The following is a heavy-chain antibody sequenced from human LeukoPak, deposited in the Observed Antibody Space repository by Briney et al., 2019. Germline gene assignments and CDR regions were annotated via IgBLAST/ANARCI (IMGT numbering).Heavy chain of an antibody. D-gene: IGHD5-18*01. Sequence: GGSLRLSCAASGFTFSSSGMHWVRQAPGEGLEWVAVIWSDGSDKYYSDSVKGRFTISRDNSKNTLYLQMNSLRAEDTAVYYCARDRGYSYIDHWGQGTLVTVSS. CDR1: GFTFSSSG. V-gene: IGHV3-33*08. J-gene: IGHJ4*02. CDR2: IWSDGSDK. CDR3: ARDRGYSYIDH.